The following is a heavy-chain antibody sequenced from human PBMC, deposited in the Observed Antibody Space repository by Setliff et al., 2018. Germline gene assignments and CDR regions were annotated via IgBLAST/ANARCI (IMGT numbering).Heavy chain of an antibody. CDR3: TTDRAGCYGTTCFNAFEI. CDR1: GFTFSYAW. CDR2: IKSKTDGGSI. D-gene: IGHD2-2*01. J-gene: IGHJ3*02. V-gene: IGHV3-15*07. Sequence: LRLSCAVSGFTFSYAWMHWVRQAPGKGLEWVGRIKSKTDGGSIDYAAPVKDRFTISRDDSKATLYLYMDSLKTEDTAVYYCTTDRAGCYGTTCFNAFEIWGHGTMVTVSS.